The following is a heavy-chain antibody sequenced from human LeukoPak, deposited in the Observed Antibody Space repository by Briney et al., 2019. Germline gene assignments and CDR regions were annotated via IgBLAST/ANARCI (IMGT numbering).Heavy chain of an antibody. J-gene: IGHJ4*02. D-gene: IGHD1-7*01. V-gene: IGHV3-7*01. CDR3: AKDREGTTFDN. Sequence: GGSLRLSCAASGFTFSRNWMSWVRQAPGKGLEWVANIKQDGSEKYYADSVKGRFTISRDNSKNTVYLQMNSLRAEDTAVYYCAKDREGTTFDNWGQGTLVTVSS. CDR2: IKQDGSEK. CDR1: GFTFSRNW.